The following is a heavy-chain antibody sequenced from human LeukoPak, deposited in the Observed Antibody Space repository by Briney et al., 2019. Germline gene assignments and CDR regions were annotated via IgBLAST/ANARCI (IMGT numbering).Heavy chain of an antibody. Sequence: PGGSLRLSCEASGFTFDDYGMSWVRQAAGKGLEWVSAITNWNGGSTGYAGSVRGRFTVSRDNATNSLYLQMNSLRAEDTALYYCARCSRSSTDCYSAFDIWGQGTVVTVSS. CDR2: ITNWNGGST. CDR1: GFTFDDYG. D-gene: IGHD2-2*02. J-gene: IGHJ3*02. V-gene: IGHV3-20*04. CDR3: ARCSRSSTDCYSAFDI.